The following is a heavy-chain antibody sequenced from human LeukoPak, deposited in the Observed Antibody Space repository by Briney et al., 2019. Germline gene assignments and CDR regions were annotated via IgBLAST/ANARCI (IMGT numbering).Heavy chain of an antibody. D-gene: IGHD3-10*02. CDR3: AKDFSVRGVIWPPGPPDAFDI. J-gene: IGHJ3*02. CDR1: GFTFSSYS. Sequence: PGGSLRLSCAASGFTFSSYSMNWVRQAPGKGLEWVSFISSSSSYIYYADSVKGRFTISRDNAKNSLYLQMNSLRAEDTAVYYCAKDFSVRGVIWPPGPPDAFDIWGQGTMVTVSS. CDR2: ISSSSSYI. V-gene: IGHV3-21*04.